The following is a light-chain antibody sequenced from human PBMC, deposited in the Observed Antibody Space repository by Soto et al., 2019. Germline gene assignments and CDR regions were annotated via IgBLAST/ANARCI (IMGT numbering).Light chain of an antibody. Sequence: DILMTQSPSSLSASVGDRVTITCRASQGIGNYLAWFQQKRGKAPKSLIYAASSLQSGAPSKFSGSGSGTDFTLTISSLQPEDSATYYCQQHKSSPLTFGGGNKVEIK. CDR2: AAS. CDR3: QQHKSSPLT. V-gene: IGKV1-16*02. J-gene: IGKJ4*01. CDR1: QGIGNY.